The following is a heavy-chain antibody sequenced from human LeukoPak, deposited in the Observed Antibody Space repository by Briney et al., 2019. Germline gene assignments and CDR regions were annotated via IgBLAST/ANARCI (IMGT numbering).Heavy chain of an antibody. CDR1: GFTFTSYA. D-gene: IGHD3-10*01. V-gene: IGHV3-23*01. CDR2: ISGSGGST. CDR3: AKDLRVEGPTFGFY. J-gene: IGHJ4*02. Sequence: SGGSLGLSCAASGFTFTSYAMSWVRQAPGKGLEWVSAISGSGGSTYHADSVKGRFTISRDNSKNTLYLQMNSLRAEDTAVYYCAKDLRVEGPTFGFYWGQGTLVTVSS.